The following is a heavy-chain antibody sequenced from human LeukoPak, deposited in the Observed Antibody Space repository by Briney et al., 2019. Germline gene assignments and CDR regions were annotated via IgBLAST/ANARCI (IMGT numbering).Heavy chain of an antibody. J-gene: IGHJ6*02. Sequence: SETLSLTCTVSGGSISSSSYYWGWIRQPPGKGLEWIGSIYYSGSTNYNPSLKSRVTISVDTSKNQFSLKLSSVTAADTAVYYCARHVWWGNGMDVWGQGTTVTVSS. CDR1: GGSISSSSYY. D-gene: IGHD2-8*02. V-gene: IGHV4-39*01. CDR2: IYYSGST. CDR3: ARHVWWGNGMDV.